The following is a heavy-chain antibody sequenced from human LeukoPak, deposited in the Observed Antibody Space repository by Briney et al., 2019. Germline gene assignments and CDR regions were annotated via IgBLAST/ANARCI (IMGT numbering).Heavy chain of an antibody. Sequence: ASVKVSCKASGGTFSSYAISWVRQAPGQGLEWMGRIIPILGIANYAQKFQGRVTITADKSTSTAYMELSSLRSEDTAVYYCARELKQQLAPHLGSGMDVWGQGTTVTVSS. V-gene: IGHV1-69*04. J-gene: IGHJ6*02. CDR3: ARELKQQLAPHLGSGMDV. CDR1: GGTFSSYA. CDR2: IIPILGIA. D-gene: IGHD6-13*01.